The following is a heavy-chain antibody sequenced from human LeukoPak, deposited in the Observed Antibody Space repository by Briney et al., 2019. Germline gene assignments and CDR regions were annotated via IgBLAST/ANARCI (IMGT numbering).Heavy chain of an antibody. V-gene: IGHV1-69*01. CDR1: GGTFISYA. Sequence: SVKVSCKASGGTFISYAISWVRQAPGQGLEWMGGIIPIFGTANYAQKFQGRVTITADESTSTAYMELSSLRSEDTAVYYCARAGELYYYDSSGYYYPSGWFDPWGQGTLVTVSS. CDR2: IIPIFGTA. D-gene: IGHD3-22*01. CDR3: ARAGELYYYDSSGYYYPSGWFDP. J-gene: IGHJ5*02.